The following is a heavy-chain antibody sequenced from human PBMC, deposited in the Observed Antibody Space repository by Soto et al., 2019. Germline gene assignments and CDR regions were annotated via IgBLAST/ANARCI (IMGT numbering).Heavy chain of an antibody. CDR3: AREDDYNYRYFNYGLDV. J-gene: IGHJ6*02. Sequence: QAQLVESGGGVVQPGRSLRLACAASGFTFKNYALHWVRQAPGKGLEWGAVISCDGDKIYYSDSANARFTVSRDNFKNMRYLQMNSLRLEDAGLYFCAREDDYNYRYFNYGLDVWGQGTTVTVSS. CDR2: ISCDGDKI. V-gene: IGHV3-30-3*01. CDR1: GFTFKNYA. D-gene: IGHD5-12*01.